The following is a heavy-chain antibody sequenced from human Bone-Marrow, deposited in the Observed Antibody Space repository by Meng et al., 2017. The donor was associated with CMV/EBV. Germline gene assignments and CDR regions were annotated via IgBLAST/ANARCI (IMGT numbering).Heavy chain of an antibody. V-gene: IGHV3-11*04. CDR2: ISSSGSTI. CDR3: ARAVPAAIREEKYYHYYGMDV. D-gene: IGHD2-2*02. J-gene: IGHJ6*02. CDR1: GFTFSDYY. Sequence: GGSLRLSCAASGFTFSDYYMSWIRQAPGKGLEWVSYISSSGSTIYYADSVKGRFTISRDNAKNSLYLQMNSLRAEDTAVYYCARAVPAAIREEKYYHYYGMDVWGQGTTVTVSS.